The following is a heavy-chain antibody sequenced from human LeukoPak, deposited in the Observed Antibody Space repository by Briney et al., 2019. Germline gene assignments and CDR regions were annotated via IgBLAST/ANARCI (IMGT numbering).Heavy chain of an antibody. D-gene: IGHD3-22*01. CDR2: IIPIFGTA. J-gene: IGHJ4*02. Sequence: SVKVSCKASGGTFSSYAISWVRQAPGQGLEWMGGIIPIFGTANYAQKFQGRVTITADESTSTAYMELSSLRSEDTAVYYCARGYYDSSGYYYPFDYWGQGTLVTVSS. V-gene: IGHV1-69*13. CDR3: ARGYYDSSGYYYPFDY. CDR1: GGTFSSYA.